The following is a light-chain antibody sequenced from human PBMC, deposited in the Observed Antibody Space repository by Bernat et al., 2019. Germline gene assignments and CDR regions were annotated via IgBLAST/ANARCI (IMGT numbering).Light chain of an antibody. Sequence: QSALTQPASVSGSPGQSITISCTGTSSDVGAYNYVSWYQQHPGKAPKLVIYEVTKRPAGVSDRFSGSKSGSTASLTISGLQAEDESHYYCCSYASSDTYVFGSGTRVTVL. V-gene: IGLV2-23*02. CDR2: EVT. CDR3: CSYASSDTYV. CDR1: SSDVGAYNY. J-gene: IGLJ1*01.